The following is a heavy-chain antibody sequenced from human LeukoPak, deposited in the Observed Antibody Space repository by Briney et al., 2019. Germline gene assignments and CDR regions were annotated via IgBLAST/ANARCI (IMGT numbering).Heavy chain of an antibody. CDR3: AKDHCSSTSCYVAYYYFDY. D-gene: IGHD2-2*01. CDR1: GFTISSYA. V-gene: IGHV3-23*01. J-gene: IGHJ4*02. Sequence: GGSLSLYCEASGFTISSYAMSWVRPAPGKGLEWVSAISGSGGSTYYADSVKGRFTISRDNSKNTLYLQMNSLRAEDTAVYYCAKDHCSSTSCYVAYYYFDYWGQGTLVTVSP. CDR2: ISGSGGST.